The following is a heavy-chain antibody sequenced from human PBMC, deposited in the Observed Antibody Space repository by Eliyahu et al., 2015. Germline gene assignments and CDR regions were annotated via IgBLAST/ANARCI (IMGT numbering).Heavy chain of an antibody. CDR2: ISYDGSNK. D-gene: IGHD3-9*01. Sequence: QVQLVESGGGVVQPGRSLRLSCXASGFPFXYYGMHWVRQAPGKGLEWVAVISYDGSNKYYADSVKGRFTISRDNSKNTLYLQMNSLRAEDTAVYYCARDRTNYDILTGCDYWGQGTLVTVSS. CDR1: GFPFXYYG. CDR3: ARDRTNYDILTGCDY. J-gene: IGHJ4*02. V-gene: IGHV3-30*03.